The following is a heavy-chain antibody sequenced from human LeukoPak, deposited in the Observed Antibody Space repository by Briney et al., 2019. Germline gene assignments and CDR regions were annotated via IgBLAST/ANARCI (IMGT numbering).Heavy chain of an antibody. D-gene: IGHD3-10*01. CDR1: GGSISNSNYY. Sequence: SETLSLTCIVSGGSISNSNYYWGWIRQPPGRGLEWIGSIFYDGSSDYNPSHKSRVTISVDTSKNKFSLKVNSVTAADTAVYFCARYYGSGRDGDYWGQGTLVTVSS. CDR2: IFYDGSS. J-gene: IGHJ4*02. V-gene: IGHV4-39*01. CDR3: ARYYGSGRDGDY.